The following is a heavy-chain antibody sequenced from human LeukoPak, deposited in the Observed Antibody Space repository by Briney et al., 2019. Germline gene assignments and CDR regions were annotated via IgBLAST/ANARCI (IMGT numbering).Heavy chain of an antibody. CDR3: ARRYDSPVGPPRDAFDI. D-gene: IGHD3-16*01. J-gene: IGHJ3*02. V-gene: IGHV4-61*02. CDR1: GGSISSGSYY. Sequence: PSETLSLTCTVSGGSISSGSYYWSWIRQPAGKGLEWIGRIYTSGSTNYNPSLKSRVTISVDTSKNQFSLKLSSVTAADTAVYYCARRYDSPVGPPRDAFDIWGQGTMDTVSS. CDR2: IYTSGST.